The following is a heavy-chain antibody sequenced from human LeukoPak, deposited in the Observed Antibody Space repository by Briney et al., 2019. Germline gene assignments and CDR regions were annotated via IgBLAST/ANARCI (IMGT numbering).Heavy chain of an antibody. CDR3: ARGPVLRYFDWDTRHYYYMDV. V-gene: IGHV1-69*13. D-gene: IGHD3-9*01. CDR1: GYTFTSYG. J-gene: IGHJ6*03. Sequence: ASVKVSCKASGYTFTSYGISWVRQAPGQGLEWMGGIIPIFGTANYAQKFQGRVTITADESTSTAYMELSSLRSEDTAVYYCARGPVLRYFDWDTRHYYYMDVWGKGTTVTVSS. CDR2: IIPIFGTA.